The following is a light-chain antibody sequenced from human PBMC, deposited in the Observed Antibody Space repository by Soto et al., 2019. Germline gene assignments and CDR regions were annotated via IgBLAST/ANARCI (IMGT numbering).Light chain of an antibody. J-gene: IGKJ2*01. CDR2: KVS. CDR1: QSLVHSDGNTY. Sequence: DVVMTQSPLSLPVTLGQPASISCRSSQSLVHSDGNTYLNWFQQRPGQSPRRLIYKVSNRDSGVPDGFRGSGSGTNFPRKISRVEAEDVGVYYCLQGTHWPPYTFGQGTKLEIK. CDR3: LQGTHWPPYT. V-gene: IGKV2-30*02.